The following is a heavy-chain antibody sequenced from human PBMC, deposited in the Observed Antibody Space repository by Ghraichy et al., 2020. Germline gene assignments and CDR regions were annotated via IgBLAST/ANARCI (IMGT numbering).Heavy chain of an antibody. CDR1: GYSFTSYW. CDR2: IDPSDSYT. CDR3: ASGGYYDSSGYYFAGLQS. V-gene: IGHV5-10-1*01. D-gene: IGHD3-22*01. Sequence: GESLNISCKGSGYSFTSYWSSWVRQMPGKGLEWMGRIDPSDSYTNYSPSFQGHVTISADKSISTAYLQWSSLKASDAAMYYCASGGYYDSSGYYFAGLQSWGQGTLVTVSS. J-gene: IGHJ5*02.